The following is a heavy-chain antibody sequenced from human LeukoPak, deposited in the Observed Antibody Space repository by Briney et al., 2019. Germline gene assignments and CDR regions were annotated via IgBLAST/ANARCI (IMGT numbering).Heavy chain of an antibody. J-gene: IGHJ3*02. CDR3: AARYCSGGSCYETPFAFDI. V-gene: IGHV3-30*03. Sequence: GGSLRLSCAASGFTFSSHGMHWVRQAPGQGLEWVAIISSDGSNKYYADSVKGRFTISRDNSKNTLYLQMNSLRAEDTAVYYCAARYCSGGSCYETPFAFDIWGQGTMVTVSS. CDR1: GFTFSSHG. D-gene: IGHD2-15*01. CDR2: ISSDGSNK.